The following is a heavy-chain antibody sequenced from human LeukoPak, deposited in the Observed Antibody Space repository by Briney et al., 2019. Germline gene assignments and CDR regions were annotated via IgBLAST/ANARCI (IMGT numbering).Heavy chain of an antibody. Sequence: ASVKVSSTASGYTFTSYGISWVRQAPGQGLEWMGWISAYNGNTNYAQKLQGRVTMTTDTSTSTAYMELRSLRSDDTAVYYCARMVVAATNWFDPWGQGTLVTVSS. D-gene: IGHD2-15*01. J-gene: IGHJ5*02. CDR3: ARMVVAATNWFDP. V-gene: IGHV1-18*01. CDR2: ISAYNGNT. CDR1: GYTFTSYG.